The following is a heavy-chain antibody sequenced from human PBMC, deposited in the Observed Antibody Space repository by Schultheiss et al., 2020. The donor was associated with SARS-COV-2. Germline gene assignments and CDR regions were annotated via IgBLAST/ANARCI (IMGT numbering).Heavy chain of an antibody. CDR3: ARQGGRSVVVPAAIHRINWFDP. V-gene: IGHV4-34*01. J-gene: IGHJ5*02. CDR1: GGSFSGYY. D-gene: IGHD2-2*02. CDR2: IYYSGST. Sequence: SETLSLTCAVYGGSFSGYYWSWIRQPPGKGLEWIGSIYYSGSTYYNPSLKSRVTISVDTSKNQFSLKLSSVTAADTAVYYCARQGGRSVVVPAAIHRINWFDPWGQGTLVTVSS.